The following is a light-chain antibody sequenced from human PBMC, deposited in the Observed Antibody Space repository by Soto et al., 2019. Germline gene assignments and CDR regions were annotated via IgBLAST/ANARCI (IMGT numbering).Light chain of an antibody. Sequence: QSALTQPASVSGSPGLSITISCTGTSSDVGAYNFVSWYQQHPDKAPKLMIFDVSNRPSGVSNRFSGSKSGNTASPTISGLQSEDEAEYSCGSYTTSSNYVFGTGTKVTVL. CDR1: SSDVGAYNF. J-gene: IGLJ1*01. V-gene: IGLV2-14*03. CDR2: DVS. CDR3: GSYTTSSNYV.